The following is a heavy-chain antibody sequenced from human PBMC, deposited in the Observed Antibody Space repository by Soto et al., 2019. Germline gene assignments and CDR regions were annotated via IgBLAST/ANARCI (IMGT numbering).Heavy chain of an antibody. J-gene: IGHJ6*02. CDR2: IIPILGIA. CDR1: GGTFSSYT. D-gene: IGHD2-15*01. CDR3: ARDPPPFDCSGGSCYLGYYYYGMDV. Sequence: QVQLVQSGAEVKKPGSSVKVSCKASGGTFSSYTISWVRQAPGQGLEWMGRIIPILGIANYAQKFQGRVTITADKSTSTAYMELSSLRSEDTAVYYCARDPPPFDCSGGSCYLGYYYYGMDVWGQGTTVTVSS. V-gene: IGHV1-69*08.